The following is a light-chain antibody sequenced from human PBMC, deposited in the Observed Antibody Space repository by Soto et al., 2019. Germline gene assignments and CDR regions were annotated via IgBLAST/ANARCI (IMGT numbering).Light chain of an antibody. CDR1: QSVATS. Sequence: ETVMTQSPASLSVSPGESATLSCRISQSVATSLAWYQQKPGQAPRLLIYGASTRATGVPTRFSGSGSGAEFTLIISSLQSEDFAVYYCQQYNHWPFAFGPGTKVDIK. CDR3: QQYNHWPFA. V-gene: IGKV3-15*01. CDR2: GAS. J-gene: IGKJ3*01.